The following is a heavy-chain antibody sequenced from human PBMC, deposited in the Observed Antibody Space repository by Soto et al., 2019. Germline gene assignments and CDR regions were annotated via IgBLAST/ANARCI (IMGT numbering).Heavy chain of an antibody. CDR3: ARGETYLGG. CDR1: RDTFNKYA. V-gene: IGHV1-69*01. CDR2: IIPIFSSR. J-gene: IGHJ6*02. D-gene: IGHD3-16*01. Sequence: QVQLVQSGAEVKKPGSSVKVSCKTSRDTFNKYAFNWVRQAPGQGLEWMGWIIPIFSSRNYAEKFQGRVTITADDSTSTAYMELRSLSFEDTAVYYCARGETYLGGWGQGTTVTVSS.